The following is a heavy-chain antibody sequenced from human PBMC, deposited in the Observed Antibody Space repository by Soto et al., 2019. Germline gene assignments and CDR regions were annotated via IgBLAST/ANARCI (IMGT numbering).Heavy chain of an antibody. Sequence: TLSLTCTVSGGSISRYYWSWIRQPPGKGLEWIGYIYYSGSTNYNPSLKSRVTISVDTSKNQFSLKLSSVTAADTAVHYCARLDLSGSYFDYWGQGTLVTVSS. CDR1: GGSISRYY. J-gene: IGHJ4*02. V-gene: IGHV4-59*01. CDR2: IYYSGST. CDR3: ARLDLSGSYFDY. D-gene: IGHD1-26*01.